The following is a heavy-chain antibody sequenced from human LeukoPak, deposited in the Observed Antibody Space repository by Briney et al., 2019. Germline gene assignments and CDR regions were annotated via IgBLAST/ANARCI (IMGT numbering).Heavy chain of an antibody. J-gene: IGHJ4*02. CDR1: GYTFIRYG. CDR2: ISAYNGNI. Sequence: ASVKVSCKASGYTFIRYGITWVRQAPGQGLEWMGWISAYNGNIDYAQKLQGRVSMTTDTSTSTAYMELRSLRSDDTAVYYCARSPLPYYYDSSGPFDYWGQGTLVTVSS. D-gene: IGHD3-22*01. CDR3: ARSPLPYYYDSSGPFDY. V-gene: IGHV1-18*01.